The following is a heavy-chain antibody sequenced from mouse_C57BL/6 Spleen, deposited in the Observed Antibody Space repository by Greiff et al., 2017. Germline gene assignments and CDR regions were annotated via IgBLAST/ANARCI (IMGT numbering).Heavy chain of an antibody. CDR3: SRQDYYGSSIDY. CDR1: GYTFTSYW. D-gene: IGHD1-1*01. V-gene: IGHV1-64*01. J-gene: IGHJ2*01. CDR2: IHPNSGST. Sequence: QVQLQQPGAELVKPGASVKLSCKASGYTFTSYWMHWVKQRPGQGLEWIGMIHPNSGSTNFNEKFKSKATLTVDKSSSTAYMQLSSLTSEDSAVYYGSRQDYYGSSIDYWGQGTTLTVSS.